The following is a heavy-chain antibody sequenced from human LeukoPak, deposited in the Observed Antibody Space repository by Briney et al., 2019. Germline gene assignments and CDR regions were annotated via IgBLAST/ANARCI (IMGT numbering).Heavy chain of an antibody. CDR3: ARYGSGSSQFDY. Sequence: SETLSLTCTVSGGSISSGSYYWSWIRQPAGKGLEWIGRIYTSGSTNYNPSLKSRVTISVDKSKNQFSLKLSSVTAADTAVYYCARYGSGSSQFDYWGQGTLVTVSS. J-gene: IGHJ4*02. CDR1: GGSISSGSYY. D-gene: IGHD3-10*01. V-gene: IGHV4-61*02. CDR2: IYTSGST.